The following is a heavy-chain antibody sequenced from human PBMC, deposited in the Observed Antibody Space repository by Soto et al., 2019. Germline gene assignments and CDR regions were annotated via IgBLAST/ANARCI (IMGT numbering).Heavy chain of an antibody. D-gene: IGHD3-10*01. CDR3: AKGPGYGSGSYDSSAPFDP. V-gene: IGHV3-23*01. Sequence: EVQLLESGGGLVQPGGSLSLSCAASGFTFSTYAMNWVRQAPGKGLEWVSSISGGGGTTYYADSVKGRFTISRDISKNPLYLQMNSLRAEATAVYYCAKGPGYGSGSYDSSAPFDPWGKGTLVTVSS. CDR1: GFTFSTYA. CDR2: ISGGGGTT. J-gene: IGHJ5*02.